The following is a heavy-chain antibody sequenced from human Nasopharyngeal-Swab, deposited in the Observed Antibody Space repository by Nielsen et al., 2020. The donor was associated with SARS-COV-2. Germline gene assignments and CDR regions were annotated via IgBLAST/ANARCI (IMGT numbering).Heavy chain of an antibody. V-gene: IGHV3-15*01. CDR3: TTEGVVVAATDY. CDR2: IKSKTDGGTT. Sequence: WIRQPPGKGLEWVGRIKSKTDGGTTDYAAPVKGRFTISREDPKNTLYLQMKSLKTEDTAVYYCTTEGVVVAATDYWGQGTLVTVSS. D-gene: IGHD2-15*01. J-gene: IGHJ4*02.